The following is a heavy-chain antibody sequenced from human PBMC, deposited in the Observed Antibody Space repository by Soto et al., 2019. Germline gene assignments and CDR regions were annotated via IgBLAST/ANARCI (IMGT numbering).Heavy chain of an antibody. D-gene: IGHD3-10*01. CDR2: IYYSGST. CDR1: GGSINSGDYY. Sequence: KTSETLSLTCTVSGGSINSGDYYWSWIRQPPGKGLEWIGYIYYSGSTSYNPSLKSRLIMSVDTSKNEFSLRLSSVTAADTAVYYCARDQTSGASGHHWFDRWGQGTLVTVSS. CDR3: ARDQTSGASGHHWFDR. J-gene: IGHJ5*02. V-gene: IGHV4-30-4*01.